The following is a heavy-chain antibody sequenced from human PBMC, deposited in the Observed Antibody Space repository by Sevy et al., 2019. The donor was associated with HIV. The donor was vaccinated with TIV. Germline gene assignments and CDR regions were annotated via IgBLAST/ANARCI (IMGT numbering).Heavy chain of an antibody. CDR3: AKTRPRSGWAGYYYYYMDV. J-gene: IGHJ6*03. Sequence: GGSLRLSCAASGFTFSSYGMHWVRQAPGKGLEWVAVIWYDGSNKYYADSVKGRFTISRDNSKNTLYLQMNSLRAEDNAVYYWAKTRPRSGWAGYYYYYMDVWGKGTTVTVSS. D-gene: IGHD6-19*01. CDR1: GFTFSSYG. V-gene: IGHV3-33*06. CDR2: IWYDGSNK.